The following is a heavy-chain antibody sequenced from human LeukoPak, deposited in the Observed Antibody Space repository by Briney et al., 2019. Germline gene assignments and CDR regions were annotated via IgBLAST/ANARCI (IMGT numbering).Heavy chain of an antibody. CDR3: ARVGVSDYVWGSYRPHWFDP. Sequence: SETLSLTCTVSGGSISSYYWSWIRQPAGKGLEWIGRIYTSGSTNYNPSLKSRVTISVDTSKNQFSLKLSSVTAADTAVYYCARVGVSDYVWGSYRPHWFDPWGQGTLVTVSS. CDR2: IYTSGST. J-gene: IGHJ5*02. D-gene: IGHD3-16*02. V-gene: IGHV4-4*07. CDR1: GGSISSYY.